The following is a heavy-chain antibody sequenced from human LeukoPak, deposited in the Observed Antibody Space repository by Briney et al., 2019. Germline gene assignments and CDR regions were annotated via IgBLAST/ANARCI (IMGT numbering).Heavy chain of an antibody. CDR2: INQDGTEK. V-gene: IGHV3-7*01. Sequence: PGGSLRLSCAASGFTFTTYWMSWVRQLPGKGLEWVANINQDGTEKYYVDSVKGRFTISRDNAKNSLDLQMNSLRAEDTAVYYCVRDEDPTYYEDWGQGTLVTVSS. J-gene: IGHJ4*02. D-gene: IGHD3-16*01. CDR3: VRDEDPTYYED. CDR1: GFTFTTYW.